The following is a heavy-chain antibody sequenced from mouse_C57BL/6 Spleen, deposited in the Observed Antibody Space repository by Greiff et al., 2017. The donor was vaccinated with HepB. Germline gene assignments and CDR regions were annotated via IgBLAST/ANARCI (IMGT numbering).Heavy chain of an antibody. D-gene: IGHD1-1*01. J-gene: IGHJ1*03. CDR2: INPNYGTT. CDR1: GYSFTDYN. Sequence: VQLQQPGPELVKPGASVKISCKASGYSFTDYNMNWVKQSNGKSLEWIGVINPNYGTTSYNQKFKGKATLTVDQSSSTAYMQLNSLTSEDSAVYYCARGGYGSSHWYFDVWGTGTTVTVSS. V-gene: IGHV1-39*01. CDR3: ARGGYGSSHWYFDV.